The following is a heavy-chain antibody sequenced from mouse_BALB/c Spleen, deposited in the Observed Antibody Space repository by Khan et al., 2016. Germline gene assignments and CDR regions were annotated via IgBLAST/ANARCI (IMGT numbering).Heavy chain of an antibody. CDR3: ARSPYDYDVGFAY. CDR2: IDPANGNT. J-gene: IGHJ3*01. CDR1: GFNIKDTY. Sequence: VQLQESGAELVKPGASVKLSCTASGFNIKDTYMHWVKQRPEQGLEWIGRIDPANGNTKYDPKFQGKATITADTSSSTAYLQLSSLTYEDTAVSYCARSPYDYDVGFAYWGQGTLVTVSA. D-gene: IGHD2-4*01. V-gene: IGHV14-3*02.